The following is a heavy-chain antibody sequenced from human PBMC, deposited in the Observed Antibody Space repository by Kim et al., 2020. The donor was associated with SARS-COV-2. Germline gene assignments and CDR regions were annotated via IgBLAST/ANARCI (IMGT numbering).Heavy chain of an antibody. CDR3: ARGQAWFDP. CDR2: T. J-gene: IGHJ5*02. Sequence: TNYAQKFQGRVTMTRDTSISTAYMELSRLRSDDTAVYYCARGQAWFDPWGQGTLVTVSS. V-gene: IGHV1-2*02.